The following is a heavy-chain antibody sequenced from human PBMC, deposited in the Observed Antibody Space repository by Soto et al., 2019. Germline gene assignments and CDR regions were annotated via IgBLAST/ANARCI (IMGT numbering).Heavy chain of an antibody. CDR2: IYYSGST. J-gene: IGHJ4*02. CDR1: GGSIGSSSYY. Sequence: SETLSLTCTVSGGSIGSSSYYWGWIRQPPGKGLEWIGSIYYSGSTYYNPSLKSRVTISVDTSKNQFSLKLSSVTAADTAVYYCARVRLGELSLLDYWGQGTLVTVSS. CDR3: ARVRLGELSLLDY. D-gene: IGHD3-16*02. V-gene: IGHV4-39*01.